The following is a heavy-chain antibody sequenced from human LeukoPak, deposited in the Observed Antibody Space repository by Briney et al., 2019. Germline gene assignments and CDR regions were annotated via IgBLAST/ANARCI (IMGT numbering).Heavy chain of an antibody. V-gene: IGHV4-61*02. CDR1: GGAISSGSYY. CDR3: ARDPGNPTRFSYSFDS. D-gene: IGHD4-23*01. J-gene: IGHJ4*02. CDR2: IYTSGST. Sequence: SETPSLTCTVSGGAISSGSYYGSWIRQPAGKGLEWIGRIYTSGSTNYNPSLKSRVTISVDTSKNQFSLKLSSVTAADTAVYFCARDPGNPTRFSYSFDSWGQGALVTVSS.